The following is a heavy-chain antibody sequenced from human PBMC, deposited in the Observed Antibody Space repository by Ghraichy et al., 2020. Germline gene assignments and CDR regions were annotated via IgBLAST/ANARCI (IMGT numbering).Heavy chain of an antibody. D-gene: IGHD3-10*01. Sequence: GESLNISCAASGFIFDNYWMSWVRQAPGKGLEWVANIKEDGSEKNYVDSVKGRFTISRDNAKNSVYLQMNSLTVEDTAVYYCARASGWIIDFWGQGEMVTVSS. CDR2: IKEDGSEK. V-gene: IGHV3-7*04. CDR1: GFIFDNYW. J-gene: IGHJ4*02. CDR3: ARASGWIIDF.